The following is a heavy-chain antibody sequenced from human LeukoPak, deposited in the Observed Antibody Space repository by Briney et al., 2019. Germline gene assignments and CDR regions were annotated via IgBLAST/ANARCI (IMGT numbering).Heavy chain of an antibody. CDR1: EYSFSSYW. J-gene: IGHJ4*02. D-gene: IGHD5-24*01. CDR2: IYPGDSDT. V-gene: IGHV5-51*01. Sequence: GESLKISCKGSEYSFSSYWIGWVRQMPGKGLEWMGIIYPGDSDTRYSPSFRGQVTISADKSISTAYLQWSSLKASDTAMYYCARVFLEMRIARNFDYWGQGTLVTVSS. CDR3: ARVFLEMRIARNFDY.